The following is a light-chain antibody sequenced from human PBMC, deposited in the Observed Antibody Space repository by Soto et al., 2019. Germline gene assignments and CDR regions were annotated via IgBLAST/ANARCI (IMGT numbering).Light chain of an antibody. J-gene: IGKJ5*01. CDR3: QQRSNWPIIT. V-gene: IGKV3-11*01. CDR2: DTS. Sequence: EIVMTQSPATLSVSPGERATLFCRASRGVSSNLAWYQQKPGQAPRPLISDTSNRATGIPARFSGSGSGTDFTLTISSLEPEDFAVYYCQQRSNWPIITFGQGTRLEIK. CDR1: RGVSSN.